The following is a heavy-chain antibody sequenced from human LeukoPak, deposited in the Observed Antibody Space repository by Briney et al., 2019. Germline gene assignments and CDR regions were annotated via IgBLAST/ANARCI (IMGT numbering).Heavy chain of an antibody. D-gene: IGHD2-15*01. CDR2: IYFDGST. CDR1: GASISSIFYY. CDR3: ARARIGVVVAASPNWFDP. V-gene: IGHV4-39*01. Sequence: SETLSLTCNVSGASISSIFYYWAWIRPPPGRGLESIGNIYFDGSTDCSPSLKSRVTMSLETSKHQFSLNLSSVTAADTAVYYCARARIGVVVAASPNWFDPWGQGTLVTVSS. J-gene: IGHJ5*02.